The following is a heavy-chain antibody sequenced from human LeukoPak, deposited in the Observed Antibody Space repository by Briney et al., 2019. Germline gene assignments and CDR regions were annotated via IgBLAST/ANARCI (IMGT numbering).Heavy chain of an antibody. D-gene: IGHD6-13*01. Sequence: GSSVKVSCKASGGTFSSYAISWVRQAPGQGLEWMGRIIPIFGTANYAQKFQGRVTITTDESTSTAYMELSSLRSEDTAVYCCASEIAAAGNWFDPWGQGTLVSVSS. CDR3: ASEIAAAGNWFDP. V-gene: IGHV1-69*05. J-gene: IGHJ5*02. CDR2: IIPIFGTA. CDR1: GGTFSSYA.